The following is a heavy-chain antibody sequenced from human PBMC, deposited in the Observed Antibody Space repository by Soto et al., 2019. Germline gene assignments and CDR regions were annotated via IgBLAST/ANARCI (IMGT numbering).Heavy chain of an antibody. V-gene: IGHV3-23*01. CDR3: AKDLREMATIRPDY. J-gene: IGHJ4*02. CDR2: ISGSGGST. CDR1: GFTFSSYA. D-gene: IGHD5-12*01. Sequence: GGSLRLSCAASGFTFSSYAMSWVRQAPGKGLEWVSAISGSGGSTYYADSVKGRFTISRDNSKNMVYLQMNSLRAEDTAVYYCAKDLREMATIRPDYWGQGILVTVS.